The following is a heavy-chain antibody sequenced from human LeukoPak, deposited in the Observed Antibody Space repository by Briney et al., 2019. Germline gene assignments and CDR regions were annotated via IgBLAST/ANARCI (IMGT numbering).Heavy chain of an antibody. D-gene: IGHD3-22*01. V-gene: IGHV3-23*01. CDR3: ARVPYFYDSTAYFFDF. CDR2: VTGTSSVT. J-gene: IGHJ4*02. CDR1: GFSFSSYA. Sequence: GGSLRLSCAASGFSFSSYALNWVRQAPGKGLEWVSGVTGTSSVTFSADSVKGCFTVSRDNSKNTLYLQLNSLRAEDTAVCYCARVPYFYDSTAYFFDFWGQGTLVTVSS.